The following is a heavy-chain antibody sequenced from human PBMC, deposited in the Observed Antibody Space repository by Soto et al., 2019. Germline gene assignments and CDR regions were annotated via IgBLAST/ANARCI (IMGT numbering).Heavy chain of an antibody. CDR1: GGFITYD. CDR2: INSNGYS. Sequence: PETLSLTCTGSGGFITYDRSRLRLSPGKGLEWIGYINSNGYSSYNPSLKSRVTLSVDTSKNQFSLKLSSVTAADAAVYYCTRQGFGEVHGLVDVWGQATTVT. V-gene: IGHV4-59*08. D-gene: IGHD3-10*01. J-gene: IGHJ6*02. CDR3: TRQGFGEVHGLVDV.